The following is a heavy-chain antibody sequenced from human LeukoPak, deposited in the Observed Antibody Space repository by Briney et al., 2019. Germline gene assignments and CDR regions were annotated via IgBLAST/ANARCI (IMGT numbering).Heavy chain of an antibody. Sequence: PSETLSLTCTVSGGSISSGSYYWSWIRQPAGKGLEWIGRIYTSGSTNYNPSLKSRVTISVDTSKNQFSLKLSSVTAADTAVYYCARDTKREAFDIWGQGTMVTVSS. J-gene: IGHJ3*02. CDR3: ARDTKREAFDI. CDR1: GGSISSGSYY. CDR2: IYTSGST. V-gene: IGHV4-61*02. D-gene: IGHD1-26*01.